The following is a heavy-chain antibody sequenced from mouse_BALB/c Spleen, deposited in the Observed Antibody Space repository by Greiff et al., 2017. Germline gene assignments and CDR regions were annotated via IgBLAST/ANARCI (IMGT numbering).Heavy chain of an antibody. V-gene: IGHV1-7*01. Sequence: VQPQQSGAELAKPGASVKMSCKASGYTFTSYWMHWVKQRPGQGLEWIGYINPSTGYTEYNQKFKDKATLTADKSSSTAYMQLKSLTSEESAVYYCTRGYYYGSSNYFDYWGQGTTLTVSS. CDR2: INPSTGYT. J-gene: IGHJ2*01. CDR1: GYTFTSYW. D-gene: IGHD1-1*01. CDR3: TRGYYYGSSNYFDY.